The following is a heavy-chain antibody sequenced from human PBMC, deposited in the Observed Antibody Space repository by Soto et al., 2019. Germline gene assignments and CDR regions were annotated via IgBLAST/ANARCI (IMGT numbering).Heavy chain of an antibody. CDR1: EFTFSNYW. CDR2: ISRDGSEK. D-gene: IGHD6-19*01. CDR3: ARGFGDGWYGGPDY. V-gene: IGHV3-7*01. J-gene: IGHJ4*01. Sequence: EVQLVESGGGLVQPGGSLRLSCAASEFTFSNYWMNWVRQAPGKGLEWVAYISRDGSEKSYVDSVKGRFTISRDNAKKTLFLKMNGLRVEDTAVYYCARGFGDGWYGGPDYWGQGTLVTVSS.